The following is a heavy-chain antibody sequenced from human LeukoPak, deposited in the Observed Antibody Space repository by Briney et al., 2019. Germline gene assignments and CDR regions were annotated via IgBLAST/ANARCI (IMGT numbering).Heavy chain of an antibody. Sequence: GRSLSLSCAAYAFTFSRAWMGWVRHAPGEGLEWVANIKEDGSEPYFVDSAKGRFTITRENPKNSLYLQMDRMRVEDTGIYYCSRSLNNWGQGTLVTVSS. J-gene: IGHJ4*02. CDR3: SRSLNN. V-gene: IGHV3-7*01. CDR1: AFTFSRAW. D-gene: IGHD1/OR15-1a*01. CDR2: IKEDGSEP.